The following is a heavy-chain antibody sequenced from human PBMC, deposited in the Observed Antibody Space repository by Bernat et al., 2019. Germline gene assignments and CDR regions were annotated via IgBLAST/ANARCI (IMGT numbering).Heavy chain of an antibody. V-gene: IGHV3-21*05. CDR3: ARAPHVSLYYGSGSYPLD. CDR1: GFTFSSYS. J-gene: IGHJ4*02. CDR2: ISSSSSYI. Sequence: EVQLVESGGGLVKPGGSLRLSCAASGFTFSSYSMNWVRQTPGKGLEWVSYISSSSSYIYYADSVKGRFTISRDNAKNSLYLQMNSLRAEDTAVYYCARAPHVSLYYGSGSYPLDWGQGTLVTVSS. D-gene: IGHD3-10*01.